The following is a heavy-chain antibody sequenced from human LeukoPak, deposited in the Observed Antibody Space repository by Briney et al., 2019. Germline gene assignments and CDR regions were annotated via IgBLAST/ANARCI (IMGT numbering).Heavy chain of an antibody. J-gene: IGHJ3*02. V-gene: IGHV4-59*01. Sequence: SETLSLTCTVSGGSISSYYWSWIRQPPGKGLEWIGHIYYRGITTYNPSLKSRVTTPIDTSKNQFSLKLTSVTSADTAVYYCARHVRGVITDAFDIWGQGTMVTVSS. CDR3: ARHVRGVITDAFDI. CDR1: GGSISSYY. CDR2: IYYRGIT. D-gene: IGHD3-10*02.